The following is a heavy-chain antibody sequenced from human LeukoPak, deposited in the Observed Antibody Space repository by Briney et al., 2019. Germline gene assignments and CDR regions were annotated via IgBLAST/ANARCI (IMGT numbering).Heavy chain of an antibody. J-gene: IGHJ4*02. V-gene: IGHV4-59*12. Sequence: PSETLSLTCTVSGGSISSYYWSWIRQPPGKGLEWIGYIYYSGSTNYNPSLKSRVTISVDTSKNQFSLQLSSVIPEDTAVYYCARAPRVGATPFDYWGQGTLVTVSS. CDR2: IYYSGST. CDR1: GGSISSYY. D-gene: IGHD1-26*01. CDR3: ARAPRVGATPFDY.